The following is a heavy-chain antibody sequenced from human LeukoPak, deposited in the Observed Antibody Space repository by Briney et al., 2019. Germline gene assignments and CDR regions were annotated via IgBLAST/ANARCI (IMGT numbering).Heavy chain of an antibody. CDR1: GFTVSSNY. J-gene: IGHJ6*03. CDR2: IRYDGSNK. CDR3: ATLGMSIALGDYMDV. Sequence: GGSLRLSCAASGFTVSSNYMSWVRQAPGKGLEWVAFIRYDGSNKYYADSVKGRFTISRDNSKNTLYLQMNSLRAEDTAVYYCATLGMSIALGDYMDVWGKGTTVTVSS. D-gene: IGHD6-6*01. V-gene: IGHV3-30*02.